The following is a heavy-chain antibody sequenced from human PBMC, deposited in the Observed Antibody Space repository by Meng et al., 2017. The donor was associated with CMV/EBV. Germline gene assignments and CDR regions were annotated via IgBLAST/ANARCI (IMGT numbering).Heavy chain of an antibody. CDR1: GGSFSGYY. CDR2: INHSGST. V-gene: IGHV4-34*01. J-gene: IGHJ6*02. Sequence: SQTLSLTCAVYGGSFSGYYWSWIRYPPGKGLEWIGEINHSGSTNYNPSLKSRVTISVDTSKNQLSLKLSSVTAADTAVYYCARGFVRQKVVPAARSNYYYYGMDVWGQGTTVTVSS. D-gene: IGHD2-2*01. CDR3: ARGFVRQKVVPAARSNYYYYGMDV.